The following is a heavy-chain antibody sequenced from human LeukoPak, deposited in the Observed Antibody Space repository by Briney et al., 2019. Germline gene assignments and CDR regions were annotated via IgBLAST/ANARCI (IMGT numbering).Heavy chain of an antibody. J-gene: IGHJ4*02. CDR2: INGDGRNI. CDR1: GFTFNSYW. CDR3: ARDGRNDYPYYFDY. D-gene: IGHD4-11*01. V-gene: IGHV3-74*01. Sequence: GGSLRLSCVASGFTFNSYWMQWVRQDPTKGLVWVSRINGDGRNINYADSVRGRFTISRDNAKNSLYLQMNSLRAKDTAVYYCARDGRNDYPYYFDYWGQGTLVTVSS.